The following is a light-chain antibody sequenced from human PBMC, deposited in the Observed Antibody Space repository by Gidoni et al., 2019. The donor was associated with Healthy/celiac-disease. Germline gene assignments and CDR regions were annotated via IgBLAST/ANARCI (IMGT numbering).Light chain of an antibody. V-gene: IGKV3-11*01. CDR3: QQRSNWPPELT. J-gene: IGKJ4*01. CDR1: QSVSSY. Sequence: EIVLTQPPATLSLSPGERATLSCRASQSVSSYLAWYQQKPGQAPRLLIYDASNRATGIPARFSGSGSGPDFTLTISSLEPEDFAVFYCQQRSNWPPELTFXGXTKVEIK. CDR2: DAS.